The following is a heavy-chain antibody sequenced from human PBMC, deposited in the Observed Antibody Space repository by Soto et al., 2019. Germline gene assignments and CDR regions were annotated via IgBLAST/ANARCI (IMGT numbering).Heavy chain of an antibody. CDR1: GFTFGDYA. V-gene: IGHV3-49*03. Sequence: HPGGSLRLSCTASGFTFGDYAMSWFRQAPGKGLEWVGFIRSKAYGGTTEYAASVKGRFTISRDDSKSIAYLQMNSLKTEDTAVYYCKFGESPFYMDVWGKGTTVTVSS. CDR2: IRSKAYGGTT. CDR3: KFGESPFYMDV. D-gene: IGHD3-10*01. J-gene: IGHJ6*03.